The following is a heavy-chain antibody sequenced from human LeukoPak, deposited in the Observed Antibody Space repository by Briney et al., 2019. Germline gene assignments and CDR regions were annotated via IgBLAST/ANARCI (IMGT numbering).Heavy chain of an antibody. J-gene: IGHJ4*02. Sequence: SETLSLTCTVSGGSISSSSYYWGWIRQPPGKGLEWIGSIYYSGSTYYNPSLKSRVTISVDTSKNQFSLKLSSVTAADTAVYYCAGQRDYLDYFDYWGQGTLVTVSS. CDR2: IYYSGST. CDR3: AGQRDYLDYFDY. D-gene: IGHD2/OR15-2a*01. CDR1: GGSISSSSYY. V-gene: IGHV4-39*01.